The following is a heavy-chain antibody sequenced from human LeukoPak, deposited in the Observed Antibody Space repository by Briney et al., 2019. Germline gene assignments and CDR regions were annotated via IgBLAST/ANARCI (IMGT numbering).Heavy chain of an antibody. D-gene: IGHD3-10*01. J-gene: IGHJ5*02. V-gene: IGHV4-34*01. CDR3: ARARLWFGETPRWFDP. CDR1: GGSFSGYY. Sequence: KPSETLSLTCAVYGGSFSGYYWSWIRQPPGKGLEWIGDINHSGSTNYNPSLKSRVTISVDTSKNQFSLKLSSVTAADTAVYYCARARLWFGETPRWFDPWGQGTLVTVSS. CDR2: INHSGST.